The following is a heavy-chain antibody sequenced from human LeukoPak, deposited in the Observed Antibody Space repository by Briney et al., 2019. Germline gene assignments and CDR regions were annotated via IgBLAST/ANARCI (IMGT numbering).Heavy chain of an antibody. CDR1: GFTFSSYS. D-gene: IGHD6-13*01. J-gene: IGHJ6*03. CDR2: ISSSSSYI. V-gene: IGHV3-21*01. Sequence: GGSLRLSCAASGFTFSSYSMNWVRQAPGKGLEWVSSISSSSSYIYYADSVKGRFTISRDNAKNSLYLQMNSLRAEDTAVYYCARDLGGSSWLYYYYMDVWGKGTTVTVSS. CDR3: ARDLGGSSWLYYYYMDV.